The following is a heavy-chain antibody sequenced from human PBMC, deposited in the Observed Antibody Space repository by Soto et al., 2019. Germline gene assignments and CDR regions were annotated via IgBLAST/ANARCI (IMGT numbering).Heavy chain of an antibody. CDR2: IYYLGNT. CDR1: GGSTSSSSSY. J-gene: IGHJ4*02. Sequence: PSETLSLTCTVSGGSTSSSSSYWGWIRQPPGKGLEWVGSIYYLGNTYYNPSPGSRVTISVDTSKNQFSLTLRSVTAADTAVFYCAGLYPYESSGYRLNYWGQGALVTVSS. D-gene: IGHD3-22*01. CDR3: AGLYPYESSGYRLNY. V-gene: IGHV4-39*01.